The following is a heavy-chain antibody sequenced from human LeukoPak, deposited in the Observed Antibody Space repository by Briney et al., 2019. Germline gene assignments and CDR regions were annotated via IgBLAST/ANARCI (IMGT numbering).Heavy chain of an antibody. CDR1: GFTFSNYD. D-gene: IGHD1-14*01. CDR2: IGFAGDT. J-gene: IGHJ5*02. Sequence: GESLRLSCAASGFTFSNYDMHWVRQATGEGLEWVSGIGFAGDTNCADPVKGRFTISRENAKSSLFLQLNSLTPGDTAMYFCARGLPGGLDPWGQGTLVTVSS. V-gene: IGHV3-13*01. CDR3: ARGLPGGLDP.